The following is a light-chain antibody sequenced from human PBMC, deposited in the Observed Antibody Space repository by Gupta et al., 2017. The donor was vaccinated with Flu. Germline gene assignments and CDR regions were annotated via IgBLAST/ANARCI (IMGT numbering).Light chain of an antibody. CDR1: ALSKQY. CDR3: HSADRRSNVCV. CDR2: SDN. V-gene: IGLV3-25*02. J-gene: IGLJ2*01. Sequence: SYALTQPPSVSVSPGQTARITCSGDALSKQYTYWYQKKPVQAPMLVIYSDNERPSGIPERFSGTNYGTTATFTITWVQAEDEADYYCHSADRRSNVCVFGGGTKRTVL.